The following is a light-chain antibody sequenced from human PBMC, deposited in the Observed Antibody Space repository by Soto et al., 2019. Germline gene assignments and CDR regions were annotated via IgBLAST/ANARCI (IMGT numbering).Light chain of an antibody. Sequence: DIQMTQSPSTLSGSVGDRVTITCRASQTISSWLAWYQQKTGKAPTLLIYKASTLKSGVPSRFSGSGSGTEFTLTISSLQPDDFATYYCQHYNCYSEAFGQGTKVELK. V-gene: IGKV1-5*03. J-gene: IGKJ1*01. CDR3: QHYNCYSEA. CDR2: KAS. CDR1: QTISSW.